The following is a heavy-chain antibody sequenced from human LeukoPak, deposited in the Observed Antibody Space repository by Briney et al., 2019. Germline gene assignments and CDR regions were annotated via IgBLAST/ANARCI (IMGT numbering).Heavy chain of an antibody. Sequence: GASVKVSCKVSGYTLTELSMHWVRQAPGKGLEWMGGFDPEDGETIYAQKFQGRVTMTEDTSTDTAYMELSSLRSEDTAVYYCATVSELGGYYYDMDVWGQGTTVTVSS. CDR1: GYTLTELS. CDR3: ATVSELGGYYYDMDV. V-gene: IGHV1-24*01. J-gene: IGHJ6*02. CDR2: FDPEDGET. D-gene: IGHD7-27*01.